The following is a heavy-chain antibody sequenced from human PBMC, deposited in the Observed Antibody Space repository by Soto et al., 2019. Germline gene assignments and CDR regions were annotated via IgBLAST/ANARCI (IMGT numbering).Heavy chain of an antibody. CDR2: IKQDGSEK. Sequence: GGSLRLSCAASGFTFSSYWMSWVRQTPGKGLEWVANIKQDGSEKWYVDSVKGRFTISRDNAKKSLYLQMNSLRVEDTAVYYCARGDYHDTSGPFSDAFDIWGQGTMVTVSS. CDR3: ARGDYHDTSGPFSDAFDI. J-gene: IGHJ3*02. CDR1: GFTFSSYW. D-gene: IGHD3-22*01. V-gene: IGHV3-7*04.